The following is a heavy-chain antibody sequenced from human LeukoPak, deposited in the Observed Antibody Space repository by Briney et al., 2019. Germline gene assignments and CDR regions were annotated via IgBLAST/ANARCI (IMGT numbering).Heavy chain of an antibody. J-gene: IGHJ3*02. V-gene: IGHV3-23*01. CDR2: IDTKGTRT. D-gene: IGHD2-2*02. Sequence: PGGSLRLSCAAAGFILSNSAMTWVRQAPGKGLQWVSGIDTKGTRTYYADSVKGRFSISRDNSKNTLFLQMNSLRVEDTAVYYCAREQLLYLAFDIWGQGTMVTVSS. CDR1: GFILSNSA. CDR3: AREQLLYLAFDI.